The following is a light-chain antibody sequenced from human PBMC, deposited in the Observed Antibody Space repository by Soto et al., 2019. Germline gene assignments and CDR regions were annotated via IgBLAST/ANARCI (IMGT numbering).Light chain of an antibody. CDR2: GAS. V-gene: IGKV3-15*01. J-gene: IGKJ1*01. Sequence: EVVMTQSPATLSVSPGERATLSCGASQSVRGYLAWYQQKPGQAPRLLIHGASIRAPGIPARFSGGGSGTHFTLTISSLQSEDFAVYYCHQYDHWPQTFGQGTKGDI. CDR3: HQYDHWPQT. CDR1: QSVRGY.